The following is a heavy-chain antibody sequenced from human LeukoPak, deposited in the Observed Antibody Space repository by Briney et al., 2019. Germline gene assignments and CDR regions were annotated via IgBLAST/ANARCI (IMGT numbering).Heavy chain of an antibody. CDR1: GFTFSSYG. CDR3: AKVQWELLGYYYYMDV. V-gene: IGHV3-23*01. D-gene: IGHD1-26*01. Sequence: GGSLRLSCAASGFTFSSYGMSWVRQAPGKGLEWVSAISGSGGSTYYADSVKGQFTISRDNSKNTLYLQMNSLRAEDTAVYYCAKVQWELLGYYYYMDVWGKGTTVTISS. J-gene: IGHJ6*03. CDR2: ISGSGGST.